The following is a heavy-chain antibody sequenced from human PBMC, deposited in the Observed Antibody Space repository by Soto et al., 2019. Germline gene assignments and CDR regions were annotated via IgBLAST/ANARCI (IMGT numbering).Heavy chain of an antibody. CDR2: IYYSGST. D-gene: IGHD2-21*02. CDR1: GGSISSYY. J-gene: IGHJ4*02. CDR3: ARGDPADLDY. V-gene: IGHV4-59*01. Sequence: PSETLSLTCTVSGGSISSYYWSWIRQPPGKGLEWIGYIYYSGSTNYNPSLKSRVTISVDTSKNQFSLKLSSVTAADTAVYYCARGDPADLDYWGQGTLVTVSS.